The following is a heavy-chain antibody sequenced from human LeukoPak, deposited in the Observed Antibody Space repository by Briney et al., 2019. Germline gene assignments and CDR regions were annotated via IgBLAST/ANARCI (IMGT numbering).Heavy chain of an antibody. D-gene: IGHD3-3*01. CDR1: GFTFSSYS. V-gene: IGHV3-21*01. CDR3: ARVNDFWSGYLGY. J-gene: IGHJ4*02. Sequence: GVSLRLSCAASGFTFSSYSMNWVRQAPGKGLEWVSSISSSSSYIYYADSVKGRFTISRDNAKNSLYLQMNSLRAEDTAVYYCARVNDFWSGYLGYWGQGTLVTVSS. CDR2: ISSSSSYI.